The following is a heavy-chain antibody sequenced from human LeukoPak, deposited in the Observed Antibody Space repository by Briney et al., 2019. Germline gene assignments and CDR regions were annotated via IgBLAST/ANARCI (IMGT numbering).Heavy chain of an antibody. CDR1: GLTFSNAW. Sequence: PGGSLRLSCVASGLTFSNAWMSWIRQAPGKGLQWVGHIKSKTDGGTTDYAAPAKGRFTNSRDDSKNTLYLQMNSLKNEDAALYYCTALGAASEYWGQGALVTVSS. CDR3: TALGAASEY. J-gene: IGHJ4*02. V-gene: IGHV3-15*01. CDR2: IKSKTDGGTT. D-gene: IGHD2-15*01.